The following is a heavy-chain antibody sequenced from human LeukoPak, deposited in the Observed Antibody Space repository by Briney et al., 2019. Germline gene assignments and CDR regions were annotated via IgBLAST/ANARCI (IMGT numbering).Heavy chain of an antibody. J-gene: IGHJ5*02. D-gene: IGHD6-19*01. Sequence: GGSLRLSCAASGFTFSSYWMSWVRQAPGKGLEWVANIKQDGSEKYYVDSVKGRFTISRDNAKNSLYLQMNSLRAEDTAVYYCARDAGHGSGWYSQFDPWGQGTLVTVSS. CDR3: ARDAGHGSGWYSQFDP. CDR2: IKQDGSEK. CDR1: GFTFSSYW. V-gene: IGHV3-7*01.